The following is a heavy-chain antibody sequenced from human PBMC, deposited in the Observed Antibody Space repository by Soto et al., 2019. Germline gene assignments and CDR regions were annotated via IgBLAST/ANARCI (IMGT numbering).Heavy chain of an antibody. J-gene: IGHJ5*02. CDR1: GGAFRSYF. CDR2: IHSSGRS. CDR3: ARDDPFDP. Sequence: QVRLRESGPQVVKPSATLSLNCNVSGGAFRSYFWSWIRQSPGKGLEWIGNIHSSGRSNYNPSFKSRDSMSIDPSKNQFPVRLTSVTPADTAVYYCARDDPFDPWGQGILVTVSS. V-gene: IGHV4-59*01.